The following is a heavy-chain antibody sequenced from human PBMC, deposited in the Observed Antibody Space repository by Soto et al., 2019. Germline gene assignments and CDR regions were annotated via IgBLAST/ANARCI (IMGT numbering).Heavy chain of an antibody. CDR3: APQVWFRENYYYRINV. CDR2: IYYSGST. CDR1: GGSISSSSYY. J-gene: IGHJ6*02. V-gene: IGHV4-39*01. Sequence: SETLSLTCTVSGGSISSSSYYWGWNSQPPGKGLERTGSIYYSGSTYYNPSLKSRVTISVDTSKNHFSLKLSSVAAADTAVYYCAPQVWFRENYYYRINVWGQATTVTVSS. D-gene: IGHD3-10*01.